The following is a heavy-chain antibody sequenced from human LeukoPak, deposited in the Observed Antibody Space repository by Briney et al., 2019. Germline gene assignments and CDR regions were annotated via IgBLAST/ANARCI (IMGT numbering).Heavy chain of an antibody. CDR2: INHSGST. CDR3: ARGGYSYGLVY. D-gene: IGHD5-18*01. Sequence: PSETLSLTCAVYGGSFSGYYWSWIRQPPGKGLEWIGEINHSGSTNYNPSLKSRVTISVDTSKNQFSLKLSSVTAADTAVYYCARGGYSYGLVYWGQGTLVTVSS. V-gene: IGHV4-34*01. J-gene: IGHJ4*02. CDR1: GGSFSGYY.